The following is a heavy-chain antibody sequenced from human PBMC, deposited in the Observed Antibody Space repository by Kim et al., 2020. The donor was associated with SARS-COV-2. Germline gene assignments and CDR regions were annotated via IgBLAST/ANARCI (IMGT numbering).Heavy chain of an antibody. V-gene: IGHV4-34*01. CDR1: GGSFTGNY. D-gene: IGHD3-22*01. J-gene: IGHJ6*02. CDR3: ARGMVVTGYYGLDV. Sequence: SETLSLTCAVYGGSFTGNYWTWIRQSPGKGLEWIGEINYDGSTNYNPSLKSRVTMSVDTSKNQFSLNLSSVTAADTAVFYCARGMVVTGYYGLDVWGQGT. CDR2: INYDGST.